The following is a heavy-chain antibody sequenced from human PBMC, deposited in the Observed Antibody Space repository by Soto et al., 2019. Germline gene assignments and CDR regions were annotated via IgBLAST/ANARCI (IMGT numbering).Heavy chain of an antibody. CDR1: GGSISSYY. CDR3: ARAPITMMAFDI. V-gene: IGHV4-4*07. Sequence: QVQLQESGPGLVKPSETLSLTCTVSGGSISSYYWSWIRQPAGKGLDWIGRIYTSGSTNYNPSLTSLVTMSVDTSKNQFSLKLSSVTAADTAVYYCARAPITMMAFDIWGQGTMVTVSS. CDR2: IYTSGST. J-gene: IGHJ3*02. D-gene: IGHD3-22*01.